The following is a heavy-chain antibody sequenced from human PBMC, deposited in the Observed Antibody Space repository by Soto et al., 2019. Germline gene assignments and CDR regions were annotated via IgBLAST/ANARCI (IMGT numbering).Heavy chain of an antibody. CDR1: GFGFSAYS. CDR3: AKDRQPDGIWTFDY. Sequence: PGGSLRLSCAASGFGFSAYSMSWVRQAPGKGLEWVSHIDSSGSPTFYADSVKGRFTISRDNSGNILFLQMNNLRAEDSAVYYRAKDRQPDGIWTFDYWGQGTLVTVSS. D-gene: IGHD3-9*01. CDR2: IDSSGSPT. J-gene: IGHJ4*02. V-gene: IGHV3-23*01.